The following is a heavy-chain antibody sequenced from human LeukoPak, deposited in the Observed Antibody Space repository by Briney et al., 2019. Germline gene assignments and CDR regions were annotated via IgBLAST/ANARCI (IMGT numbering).Heavy chain of an antibody. CDR1: GFTLSSYA. J-gene: IGHJ4*02. V-gene: IGHV3-30-3*01. CDR2: ISYDGSNK. D-gene: IGHD5-12*01. CDR3: ARDPTVDIVATPHFDY. Sequence: GGSLRLSCAASGFTLSSYAMHWVRQAPGKGLEWVAVISYDGSNKYYADSVKGLFTISRDNSKNTLYLQMNSLRAEDTAVYYCARDPTVDIVATPHFDYWGQGTLVTVSS.